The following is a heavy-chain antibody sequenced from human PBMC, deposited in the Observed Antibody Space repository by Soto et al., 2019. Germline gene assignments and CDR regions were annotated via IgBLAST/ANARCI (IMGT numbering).Heavy chain of an antibody. Sequence: SETLSLTCTVSGGSISSGGYYWSWIRQHPGKGLEWIGYIYYSGSTYYNPSLKSRVTISVDTSKNQFSLKLSSVTAADTAVYYCARQGREYYYDSSGYGDAFDIWGQGTMVT. CDR3: ARQGREYYYDSSGYGDAFDI. J-gene: IGHJ3*02. CDR1: GGSISSGGYY. D-gene: IGHD3-22*01. CDR2: IYYSGST. V-gene: IGHV4-31*03.